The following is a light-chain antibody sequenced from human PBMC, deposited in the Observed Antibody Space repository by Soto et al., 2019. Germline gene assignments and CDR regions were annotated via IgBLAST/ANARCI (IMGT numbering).Light chain of an antibody. Sequence: DIQMTPSPSTLSASVGDRVTITCRASQSISSWLAWYQQKPGKAPKLLIYHASSLESGVPSRFSGSGSGTEFTLTINSLQPDDFATYYCQQHDSWWTFGQGTKVDIK. V-gene: IGKV1-5*01. CDR1: QSISSW. CDR2: HAS. J-gene: IGKJ1*01. CDR3: QQHDSWWT.